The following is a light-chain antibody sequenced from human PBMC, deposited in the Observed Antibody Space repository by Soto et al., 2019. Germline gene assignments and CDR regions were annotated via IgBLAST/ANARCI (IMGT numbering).Light chain of an antibody. CDR2: GAS. Sequence: EIVMTQSPGTLSVSPGEGATLSCRASQSVSSNLAWYQQKPGQAPRLLIYGASTRATGIPARFSGSGSGTEFTLTISSLQSEDFAVYYCQQYNNWPPPVTFGQGTKVEIK. CDR3: QQYNNWPPPVT. V-gene: IGKV3-15*01. J-gene: IGKJ1*01. CDR1: QSVSSN.